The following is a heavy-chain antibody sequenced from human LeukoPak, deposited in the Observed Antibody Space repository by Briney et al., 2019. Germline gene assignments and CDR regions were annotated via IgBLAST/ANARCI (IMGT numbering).Heavy chain of an antibody. CDR3: AKEADYDFWSGYLYFFDY. D-gene: IGHD3-3*01. CDR1: GFTFSSYA. J-gene: IGHJ4*02. CDR2: ISGGGGST. Sequence: GGSLRLSCAASGFTFSSYAMSWVRQAPGKGLEWVSAISGGGGSTYNADSVKGRFTISRDNSKNTLYLQMNSLRAEDTAVYYCAKEADYDFWSGYLYFFDYRGQGTLVTVSS. V-gene: IGHV3-23*01.